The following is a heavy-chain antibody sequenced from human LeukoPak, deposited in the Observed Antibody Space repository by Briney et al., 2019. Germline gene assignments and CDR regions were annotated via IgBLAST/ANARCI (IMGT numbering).Heavy chain of an antibody. CDR1: GHSFSHYH. D-gene: IGHD1-1*01. Sequence: KTGGPLRLSCAASGHSFSHYHKSWIPHAPGKALEWVSYISSSGSNIKYADSEKARHTIYRDNAKHSLYRQMNSLRAEETAVYYCAGVEFGARYYYYVDVWGKGTTVTVSS. V-gene: IGHV3-11*01. J-gene: IGHJ6*03. CDR3: AGVEFGARYYYYVDV. CDR2: ISSSGSNI.